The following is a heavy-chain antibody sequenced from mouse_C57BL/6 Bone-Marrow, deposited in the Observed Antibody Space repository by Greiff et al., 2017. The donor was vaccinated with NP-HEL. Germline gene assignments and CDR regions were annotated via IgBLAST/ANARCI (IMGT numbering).Heavy chain of an antibody. D-gene: IGHD4-1*01. Sequence: VQLQQSGAELVKPGASVKLSCKASGYTFTEYTIHWVKQRSGQGLEWIGWFYPGSGSIKYNENFKDKATLTADKSSSTVYLELSSLTSEDSAVYFCASHGLGGFFFDYWGQGTTLTVSS. CDR3: ASHGLGGFFFDY. CDR2: FYPGSGSI. V-gene: IGHV1-62-2*01. J-gene: IGHJ2*01. CDR1: GYTFTEYT.